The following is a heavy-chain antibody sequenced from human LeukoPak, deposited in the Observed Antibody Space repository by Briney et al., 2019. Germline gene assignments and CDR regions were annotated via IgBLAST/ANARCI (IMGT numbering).Heavy chain of an antibody. CDR3: VRDGEVIIKPAASFPHDAFDI. J-gene: IGHJ3*02. CDR1: GYTFTSYY. CDR2: INPRGGRT. V-gene: IGHV1-46*01. D-gene: IGHD3-10*01. Sequence: ASVKVSCKASGYTFTSYYMHWVRQAPGQGLEWMGIINPRGGRTNYAPKFQGRVTMTRDTATSTVYMELSSLRSEDTAVYYCVRDGEVIIKPAASFPHDAFDIWGQGTMVIVSS.